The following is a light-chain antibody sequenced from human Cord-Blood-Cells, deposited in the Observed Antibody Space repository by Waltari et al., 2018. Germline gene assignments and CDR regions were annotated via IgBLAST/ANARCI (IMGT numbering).Light chain of an antibody. Sequence: QSALTQPASVSGSPGQSITISCTGTSSDVCGSNYVSWYQQHPGKAPKLMIYEVSNRPSGVSNRFAGSKSGNTAYLTISGLQAEDEADYYCSSYTSSSTLYVFGTGTKVTGL. J-gene: IGLJ1*01. CDR1: SSDVCGSNY. V-gene: IGLV2-14*01. CDR3: SSYTSSSTLYV. CDR2: EVS.